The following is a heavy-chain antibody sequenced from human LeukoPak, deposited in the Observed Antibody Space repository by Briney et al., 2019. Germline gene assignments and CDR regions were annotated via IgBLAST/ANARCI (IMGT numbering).Heavy chain of an antibody. Sequence: GGSLRLSCAASGFTFSSYEMNWVRQAPGKGLEWVSYISSSGSTIYYADSVKGRFTISRDNAKNSLYLQMNSLRAEDTAVYYCAGEGSGYFFDYWGQGTLVTVSS. CDR2: ISSSGSTI. CDR1: GFTFSSYE. CDR3: AGEGSGYFFDY. V-gene: IGHV3-48*03. D-gene: IGHD3-22*01. J-gene: IGHJ4*02.